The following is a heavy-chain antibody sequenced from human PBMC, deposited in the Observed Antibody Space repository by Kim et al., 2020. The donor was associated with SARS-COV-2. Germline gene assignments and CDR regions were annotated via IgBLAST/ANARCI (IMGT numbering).Heavy chain of an antibody. V-gene: IGHV3-48*03. CDR2: ISSSGSTI. J-gene: IGHJ6*03. Sequence: GGSLRLSCAASGFTFSSYEMNWVRQAPGKGLEWVSYISSSGSTIYYADSVKGRFTISRDNAKNSLYLQMNSLRAEDTAVYYCARVHRDYDFWSGYRPSLTYYYMDVWGKGTTVTVSS. CDR1: GFTFSSYE. D-gene: IGHD3-3*01. CDR3: ARVHRDYDFWSGYRPSLTYYYMDV.